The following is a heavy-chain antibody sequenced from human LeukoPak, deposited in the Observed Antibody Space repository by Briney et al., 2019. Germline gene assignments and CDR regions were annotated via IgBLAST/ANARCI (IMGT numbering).Heavy chain of an antibody. D-gene: IGHD2-15*01. CDR3: ARYRVVVVAATRHDAFDI. J-gene: IGHJ3*02. V-gene: IGHV4-34*01. Sequence: PSETLSLTCAVYGGSFSGYYWSWIRQPPGKGLEWIGEINHSGSTNYNPSLKSRVTISVDTSKNQFSLELSSVTAADTAVYYCARYRVVVVAATRHDAFDIWGQGTMVTVSS. CDR2: INHSGST. CDR1: GGSFSGYY.